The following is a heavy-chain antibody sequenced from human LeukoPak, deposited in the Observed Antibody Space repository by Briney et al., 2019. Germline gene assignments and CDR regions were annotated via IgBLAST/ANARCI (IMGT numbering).Heavy chain of an antibody. J-gene: IGHJ3*02. Sequence: ASVKVSSKASGYTFTSYYVHWVRQAPGQGLEWMGIINPTSGDTNYAQNFQGRVTMTRDMSTSTVYMELSSLRSEDTAVYYCARYGFSSVWQGGWHAFDIWGLGTIVTVSS. CDR2: INPTSGDT. CDR3: ARYGFSSVWQGGWHAFDI. CDR1: GYTFTSYY. V-gene: IGHV1-46*01. D-gene: IGHD6-25*01.